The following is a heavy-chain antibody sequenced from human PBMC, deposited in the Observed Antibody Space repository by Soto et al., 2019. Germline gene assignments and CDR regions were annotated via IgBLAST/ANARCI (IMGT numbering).Heavy chain of an antibody. CDR3: AKDRSPSEAWGGGKVDY. V-gene: IGHV3-23*01. CDR1: GFTFSSYA. J-gene: IGHJ4*02. CDR2: ISGSGGST. Sequence: GGSLRLSCAASGFTFSSYAMSWVRQAPGKGLEWVSAISGSGGSTYYADSVKGRFTISRDNSKNTLYLQMNSLGAEDTAVYYCAKDRSPSEAWGGGKVDYWGQGTLVTVSS. D-gene: IGHD3-16*01.